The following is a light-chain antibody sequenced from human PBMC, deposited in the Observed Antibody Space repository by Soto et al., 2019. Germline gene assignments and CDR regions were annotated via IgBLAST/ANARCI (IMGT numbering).Light chain of an antibody. Sequence: DIQMTQSPSSLSASVGDRVTIACQANQDIGNYLNWYQQKPGKAPRLLIYDASNLEIGVPSRFSGSGSGTDFTFTISNLQPEDIATYYCQQYASIPYSFGQGTKLEIK. CDR2: DAS. CDR1: QDIGNY. J-gene: IGKJ2*01. CDR3: QQYASIPYS. V-gene: IGKV1-33*01.